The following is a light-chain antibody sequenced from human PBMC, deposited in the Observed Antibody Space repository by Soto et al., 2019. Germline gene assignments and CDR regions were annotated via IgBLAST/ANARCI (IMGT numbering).Light chain of an antibody. CDR2: GAS. J-gene: IGKJ4*01. V-gene: IGKV3-15*01. Sequence: EIVMTQSPATLSVSPGERATLSCRASQSVSSNLAWYQQKPGQAPRLLIYGASTRDTGIPARFSGSGSGTDFTLTIISLQSEDFAVYYCQQYNNWPLTFGGGTKVDIK. CDR3: QQYNNWPLT. CDR1: QSVSSN.